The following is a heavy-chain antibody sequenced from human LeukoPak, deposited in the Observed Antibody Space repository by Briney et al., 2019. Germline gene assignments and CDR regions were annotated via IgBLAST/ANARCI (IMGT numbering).Heavy chain of an antibody. Sequence: PGGSLRLSCATSGFNFSDSRMTWVRHAPGKGRQWVANINRDGTEKNFLDSVAGRFTISRDNAKNSPYLQINTLRPQDTALYFCVRGDWYLESWGQGTLVTVSS. D-gene: IGHD2-21*01. CDR3: VRGDWYLES. CDR1: GFNFSDSR. V-gene: IGHV3-7*04. J-gene: IGHJ4*02. CDR2: INRDGTEK.